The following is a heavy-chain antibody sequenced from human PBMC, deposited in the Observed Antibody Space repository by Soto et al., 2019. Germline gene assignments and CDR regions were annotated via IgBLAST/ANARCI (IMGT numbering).Heavy chain of an antibody. CDR1: GFTFSSYA. J-gene: IGHJ6*02. D-gene: IGHD3-3*01. V-gene: IGHV3-30-3*01. CDR2: ISYDGSNK. CDR3: ARDHKPRITIFGVVPLSYYGMDV. Sequence: GGSLRLSCAASGFTFSSYAMHWVRQAPGKGLEWVAVISYDGSNKYYADSVKGRFTISRDNSKNTLYLQMNSLRAEDTAVYYCARDHKPRITIFGVVPLSYYGMDVWGQGTTVTVSS.